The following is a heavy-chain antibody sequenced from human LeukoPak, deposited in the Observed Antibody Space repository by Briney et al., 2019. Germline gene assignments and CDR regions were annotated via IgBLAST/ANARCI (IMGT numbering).Heavy chain of an antibody. V-gene: IGHV3-7*01. CDR2: IKQDGSEK. CDR3: ARFDPSYYYDSSGPYYFDY. D-gene: IGHD3-22*01. J-gene: IGHJ4*02. Sequence: GGSLRLSCAASGFAFSSYWMSWVRQAPGKGLEWVANIKQDGSEKNYVGSVKGRFTISRDNAKNSLYLQMNSLRAEDTAVYYCARFDPSYYYDSSGPYYFDYWGQGTLVTVSS. CDR1: GFAFSSYW.